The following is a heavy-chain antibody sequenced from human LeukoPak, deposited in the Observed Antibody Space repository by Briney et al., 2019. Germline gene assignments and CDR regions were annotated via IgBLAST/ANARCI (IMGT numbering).Heavy chain of an antibody. CDR2: IRYDGRNK. D-gene: IGHD2-8*01. CDR3: AKDRCSNGVGCYYYYMDV. CDR1: GFIFSSYG. Sequence: GGSLRLSCAASGFIFSSYGMHWVRQAPGKGLEWVAFIRYDGRNKYYADSVKGRFTISRDNSKNTLYLQMNSLRAEDTAVYYCAKDRCSNGVGCYYYYMDVWGKGTTVTISS. J-gene: IGHJ6*03. V-gene: IGHV3-30*02.